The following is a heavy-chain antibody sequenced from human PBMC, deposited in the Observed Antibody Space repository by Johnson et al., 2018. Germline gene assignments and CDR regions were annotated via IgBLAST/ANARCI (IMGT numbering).Heavy chain of an antibody. V-gene: IGHV3-30*18. CDR3: AKEPNNYYYYHMDV. CDR2: ISYDGKNI. D-gene: IGHD1/OR15-1a*01. Sequence: QVQLVQSGGGVVQPGRSLRLSCAASGFTFDNFGMHWVRQAPGKGLEWLAVISYDGKNIYYADSVQGRFPISRDNSQNTLYRQTHSLTAEDTSVYYCAKEPNNYYYYHMDVGGKGTTVTVSS. J-gene: IGHJ6*03. CDR1: GFTFDNFG.